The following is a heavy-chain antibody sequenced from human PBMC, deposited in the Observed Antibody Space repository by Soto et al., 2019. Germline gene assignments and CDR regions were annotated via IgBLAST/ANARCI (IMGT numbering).Heavy chain of an antibody. J-gene: IGHJ6*02. CDR2: ISPSTSHI. V-gene: IGHV3-21*01. CDR1: GFTFSSCT. CDR3: SGCRGCACHRNYGMDV. D-gene: IGHD2-21*02. Sequence: EVHLVESGGGLVKPGGSLRLSCAVSGFTFSSCTMNWVRQAPGKGLEWVSSISPSTSHIYYTDSVKGRFTISRDNAKNSLLLQMNSLGAADAAVYYCSGCRGCACHRNYGMDVWGQGTTVTVSS.